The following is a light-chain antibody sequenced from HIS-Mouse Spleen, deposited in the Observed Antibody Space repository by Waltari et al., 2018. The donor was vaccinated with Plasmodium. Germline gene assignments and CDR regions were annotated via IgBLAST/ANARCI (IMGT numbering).Light chain of an antibody. CDR1: ALPKQY. CDR2: EDS. CDR3: YSDSSGNHRV. J-gene: IGLJ3*02. V-gene: IGLV3-10*01. Sequence: SYELTHPPAVSVSPGQPARITCSGDALPKQYAYWYQQKSGQAPGLVIYEDSKRPSGIPERFSGSSSGTMATLTISGAQVEDEADYYCYSDSSGNHRVFGGGTKLTVL.